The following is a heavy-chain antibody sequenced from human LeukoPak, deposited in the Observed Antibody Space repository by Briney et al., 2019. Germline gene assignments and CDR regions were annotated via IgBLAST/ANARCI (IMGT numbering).Heavy chain of an antibody. D-gene: IGHD6-25*01. V-gene: IGHV4-34*01. Sequence: SETLSLTCAVYGGSFSGYYWSWIRQPPGKGLEWIGEINHSGSTNYNPSLKSRVTISVDTSKNQFSLKLSSVTAADTAVYYCARHGSAPKGAPPHPFDYWGQGTLVTVSS. J-gene: IGHJ4*02. CDR1: GGSFSGYY. CDR3: ARHGSAPKGAPPHPFDY. CDR2: INHSGST.